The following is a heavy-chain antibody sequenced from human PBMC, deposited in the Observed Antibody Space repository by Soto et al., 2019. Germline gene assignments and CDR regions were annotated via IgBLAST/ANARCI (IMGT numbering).Heavy chain of an antibody. CDR2: ISGSGGDT. Sequence: GGSLRLSCAASGFTFSSYAMNWVRQAPGKGLEWVSSISGSGGDTYYADSVKGRFTVSRDNFKNTLFLQMNSLRAEDTAVYYCAKGAYSSNWRNWFDPWGQGTLVTVSS. V-gene: IGHV3-23*01. J-gene: IGHJ5*02. D-gene: IGHD6-13*01. CDR1: GFTFSSYA. CDR3: AKGAYSSNWRNWFDP.